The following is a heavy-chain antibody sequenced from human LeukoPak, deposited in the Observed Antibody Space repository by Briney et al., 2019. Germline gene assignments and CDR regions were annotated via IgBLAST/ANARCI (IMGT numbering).Heavy chain of an antibody. V-gene: IGHV5-51*01. J-gene: IGHJ4*02. CDR1: GYSFTSYW. CDR2: IYPGDSDT. Sequence: GESLKISCKGSGYSFTSYWIGWVRQMPGKGLEWMGIIYPGDSDTRYSPSFQGQVTISADKSISTAYLQWSSLKASDTAMYYCARRAEYDFWSGSLDYWGQGTLVTASS. CDR3: ARRAEYDFWSGSLDY. D-gene: IGHD3-3*01.